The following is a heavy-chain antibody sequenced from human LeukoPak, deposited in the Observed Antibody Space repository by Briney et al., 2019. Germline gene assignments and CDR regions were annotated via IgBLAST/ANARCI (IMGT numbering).Heavy chain of an antibody. V-gene: IGHV1-2*02. CDR1: GYTFTGYY. CDR3: ARDSHSGSYYGYFGY. D-gene: IGHD1-26*01. CDR2: INPNSGGT. Sequence: GASVKVSCKASGYTFTGYYMHWVRQAPGQGLEWMGWINPNSGGTNYAQKFQGRVTMTRDTSISTAYMELSRLRSDDTAVYYCARDSHSGSYYGYFGYWGQGTLVTVSS. J-gene: IGHJ4*02.